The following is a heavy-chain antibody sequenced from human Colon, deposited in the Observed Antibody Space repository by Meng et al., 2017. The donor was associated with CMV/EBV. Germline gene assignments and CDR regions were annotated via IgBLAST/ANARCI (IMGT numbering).Heavy chain of an antibody. Sequence: ASVKVSCKASGYSFSGYYIHWVRQAPGQGLEWMGWINPKSGATSYAQKFQGRVTMTSDTSISAAYMELSRLRSDDTAVYFCTRVQRITGIQYPYYFDVWGQGTTVTVSS. V-gene: IGHV1-2*02. D-gene: IGHD1-20*01. CDR2: INPKSGAT. CDR1: GYSFSGYY. J-gene: IGHJ6*02. CDR3: TRVQRITGIQYPYYFDV.